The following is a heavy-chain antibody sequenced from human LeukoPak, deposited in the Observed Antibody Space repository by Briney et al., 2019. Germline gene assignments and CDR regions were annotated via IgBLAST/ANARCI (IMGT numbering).Heavy chain of an antibody. CDR2: IIPIFGTA. CDR1: GGTFSSYA. J-gene: IGHJ4*02. V-gene: IGHV1-69*01. D-gene: IGHD2-15*01. CDR3: ARGLGYCSGGSCNHFDY. Sequence: GSSVKVSCKASGGTFSSYAISWVRQAPGQGLEWMGGIIPIFGTANYAQKFQGRVTITADESTSTAYMELSSLRSEDTAVYYCARGLGYCSGGSCNHFDYWGQGTLVTVSS.